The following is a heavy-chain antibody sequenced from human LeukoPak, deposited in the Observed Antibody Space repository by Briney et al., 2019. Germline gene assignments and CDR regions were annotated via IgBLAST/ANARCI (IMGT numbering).Heavy chain of an antibody. V-gene: IGHV3-30*14. Sequence: PGGSLRLSCAASGFTFSSYAMHWVRQAPGKGLEWVAVISYDGSNKYYADSVKGRFTISRENAKNSLYLQMNSLRAGDTAVYYCARGRGYYFDYWGQGTLVTVSS. J-gene: IGHJ4*02. D-gene: IGHD3-16*01. CDR3: ARGRGYYFDY. CDR1: GFTFSSYA. CDR2: ISYDGSNK.